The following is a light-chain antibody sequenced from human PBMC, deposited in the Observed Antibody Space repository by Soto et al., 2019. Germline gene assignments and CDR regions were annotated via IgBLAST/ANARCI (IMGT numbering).Light chain of an antibody. Sequence: EIVLTQSPCTLSLSPGERATLACRASQSVSSSYLDWYQQKPGQSPRLLICGASSSATGSPDTFSASGSWTDFTLTISRLEPEAVAVYDCQQDDRSPWTFGQGTKVEIK. CDR3: QQDDRSPWT. CDR1: QSVSSSY. V-gene: IGKV3-20*01. J-gene: IGKJ1*01. CDR2: GAS.